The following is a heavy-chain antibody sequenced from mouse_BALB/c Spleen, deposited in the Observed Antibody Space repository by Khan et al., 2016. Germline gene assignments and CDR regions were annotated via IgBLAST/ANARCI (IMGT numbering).Heavy chain of an antibody. CDR3: ARAGYYGYLAY. CDR1: GFDFSRYW. CDR2: INPDSSTI. D-gene: IGHD1-1*01. J-gene: IGHJ3*01. V-gene: IGHV4-1*02. Sequence: EVKLLESGGGLVQPGGSLKLSCAASGFDFSRYWMSWVRQAPGKGLEWIGEINPDSSTINYTPSLKDKFIISRDNANNTLYLQMSKVRSEDTDLYYCARAGYYGYLAYWGQGTLVTVSA.